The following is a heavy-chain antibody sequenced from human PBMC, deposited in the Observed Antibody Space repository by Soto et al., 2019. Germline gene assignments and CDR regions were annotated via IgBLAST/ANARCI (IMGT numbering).Heavy chain of an antibody. CDR2: INSDGSST. CDR1: GFTFSSYW. Sequence: EVQLVESGGGLVQPGGSLRLSCAASGFTFSSYWMHWVRQAPGKGLVWVSRINSDGSSTSYADSVKGRFTISRDNAKNTLYLQMNSLRAEDTAVYYCARDGEIAAAGNLGEFDYWGQGTLVTVSS. D-gene: IGHD6-13*01. CDR3: ARDGEIAAAGNLGEFDY. J-gene: IGHJ4*02. V-gene: IGHV3-74*01.